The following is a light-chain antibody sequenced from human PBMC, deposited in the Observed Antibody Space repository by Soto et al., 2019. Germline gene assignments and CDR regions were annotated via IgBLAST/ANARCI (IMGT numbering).Light chain of an antibody. CDR2: DAS. Sequence: ELVLTQSPATLSLSPGERATLSCRASQSVSSCLGWYQPKPGQAPRLLIYDASNRATGIPARFSGSGSGTDFTLTNSSLEPEDFAVYYCQQRSNWPSTFGQGTKV. CDR1: QSVSSC. J-gene: IGKJ1*01. V-gene: IGKV3-11*01. CDR3: QQRSNWPST.